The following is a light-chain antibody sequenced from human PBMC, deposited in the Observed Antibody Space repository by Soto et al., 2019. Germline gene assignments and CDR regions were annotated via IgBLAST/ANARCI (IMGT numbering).Light chain of an antibody. J-gene: IGKJ1*01. V-gene: IGKV1-5*01. CDR3: QQYNSYSKT. CDR1: QSINSW. Sequence: DIQMTQSPSTLSASVGDRVTITCRASQSINSWLAWYQQKPGKAPKLLIYEASSLESGFPSRFSGSGSGTEFTLNISSLQPDDFATYYCQQYNSYSKTFGQGTKVEIK. CDR2: EAS.